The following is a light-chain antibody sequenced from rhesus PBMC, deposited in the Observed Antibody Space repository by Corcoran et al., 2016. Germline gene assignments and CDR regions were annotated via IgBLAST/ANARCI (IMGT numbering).Light chain of an antibody. Sequence: DIQMTQSPSSLSASVGDTVTITCRASQSFSSSLAWYQQKPGKAPKLLINSASSLQSGFPSRFSGSKSGTDFTLTISSLQPEDIASYYCQQYSSDPLTFGGGAKVELK. CDR2: SAS. CDR1: QSFSSS. J-gene: IGKJ4*01. CDR3: QQYSSDPLT. V-gene: IGKV1-46*01.